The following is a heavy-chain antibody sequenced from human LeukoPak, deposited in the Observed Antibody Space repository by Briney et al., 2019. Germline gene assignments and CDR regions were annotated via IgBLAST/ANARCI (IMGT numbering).Heavy chain of an antibody. Sequence: PSETLSLTCAVYGGSFSGYYWSWIRQPPGKGLEWIGEINHSGSTNYNPSLKSRVTISVDTSKNQFSLKLSSVTAADTAVYYCARFRRSGYYLGYYYYYMDVWGKGTTVTISS. CDR1: GGSFSGYY. CDR2: INHSGST. J-gene: IGHJ6*03. V-gene: IGHV4-34*01. D-gene: IGHD3-22*01. CDR3: ARFRRSGYYLGYYYYYMDV.